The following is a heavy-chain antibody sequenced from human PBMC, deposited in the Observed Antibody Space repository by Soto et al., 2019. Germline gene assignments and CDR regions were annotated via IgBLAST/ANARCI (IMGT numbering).Heavy chain of an antibody. D-gene: IGHD4-4*01. CDR2: IYYSGST. Sequence: PSETLSLTCTVSGGSISSGDYYWSWIRQPPGKGLEWIGYIYYSGSTYYNPSLKSRVTISVDTSKNQFSLKLSSVTAADTAVYYCARDPLYSNSRFDPWGQGTLVTVSS. J-gene: IGHJ5*02. V-gene: IGHV4-30-4*01. CDR1: GGSISSGDYY. CDR3: ARDPLYSNSRFDP.